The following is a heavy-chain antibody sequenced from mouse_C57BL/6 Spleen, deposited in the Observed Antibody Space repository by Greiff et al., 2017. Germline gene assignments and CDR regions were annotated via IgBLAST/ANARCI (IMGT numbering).Heavy chain of an antibody. J-gene: IGHJ4*01. CDR2: IYPGDGDT. V-gene: IGHV1-82*01. CDR3: ANSNYECYYAMDY. Sequence: QVQLKGSGPELVKPGASVKISCKASGYAFSSSWMNWVKQRPGKGLEWIGRIYPGDGDTNYNGKFKGKATLTADKSSSTAYMQLSSLTSEDSAVYFCANSNYECYYAMDYWGQGTSVTVSS. D-gene: IGHD2-5*01. CDR1: GYAFSSSW.